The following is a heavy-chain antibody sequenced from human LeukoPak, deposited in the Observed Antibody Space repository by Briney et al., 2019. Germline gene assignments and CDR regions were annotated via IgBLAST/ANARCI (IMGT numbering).Heavy chain of an antibody. CDR3: ARLYYGSGSYYKSDAFDI. Sequence: SETLSLTCTVSGGSISSYHWSWIRQPPGKGLEWIGYIYYSGSTNYNPSLKSRVTISVDTSKNQFSLKLSSVTAADTAVYYCARLYYGSGSYYKSDAFDIWGQGSMVTVSS. J-gene: IGHJ3*02. CDR2: IYYSGST. CDR1: GGSISSYH. V-gene: IGHV4-59*01. D-gene: IGHD3-10*01.